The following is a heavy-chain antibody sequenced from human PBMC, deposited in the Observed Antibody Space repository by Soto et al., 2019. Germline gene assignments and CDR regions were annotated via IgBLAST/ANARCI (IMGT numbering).Heavy chain of an antibody. CDR3: AKKYDPYYYMDV. V-gene: IGHV3-23*01. J-gene: IGHJ6*03. Sequence: EVQLLESGGGLVQPGGSLRLSCAASGFTFSIYAMSWVRQAPGKGLEWVSAISGSGGNTYYADSVKGRFTISRDNSKNTLFQQMNSLRAEDTAVYYCAKKYDPYYYMDVWGKGTTVTVSS. CDR2: ISGSGGNT. D-gene: IGHD3-16*01. CDR1: GFTFSIYA.